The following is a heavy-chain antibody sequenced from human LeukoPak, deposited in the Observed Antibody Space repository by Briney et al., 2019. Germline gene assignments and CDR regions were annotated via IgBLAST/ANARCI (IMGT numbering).Heavy chain of an antibody. V-gene: IGHV4-39*01. CDR2: IYYSGST. D-gene: IGHD3-10*01. CDR3: ASATMVRGLYDY. J-gene: IGHJ4*02. Sequence: SETLSLTCTVSGGSISSSSYYWGWIRQPPGKGLEWIGSIYYSGSTYYNPSLKSRVTISVDTSKNQFSLKLSSVTAADTAVYYCASATMVRGLYDYWGQGTLVTVSS. CDR1: GGSISSSSYY.